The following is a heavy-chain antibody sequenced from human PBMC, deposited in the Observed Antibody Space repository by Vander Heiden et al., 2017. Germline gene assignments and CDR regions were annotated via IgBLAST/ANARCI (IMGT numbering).Heavy chain of an antibody. CDR3: AKDLPYDYYGMDV. CDR2: ISWNSGSI. Sequence: EVQLVESGGGLVQPGRSLRLSCAASGFNFDDYAMHWVRQAPGKVLEWVSGISWNSGSIGYADSVKGRFTISRDNAKNSLYLQMNSLRAEDTALYYCAKDLPYDYYGMDVWGQGTTVTVSS. CDR1: GFNFDDYA. J-gene: IGHJ6*02. V-gene: IGHV3-9*01.